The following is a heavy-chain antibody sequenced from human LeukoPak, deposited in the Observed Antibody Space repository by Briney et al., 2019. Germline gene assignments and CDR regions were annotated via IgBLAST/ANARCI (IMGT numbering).Heavy chain of an antibody. CDR3: ARDPRTPPYSSGWPGFDY. J-gene: IGHJ4*02. CDR2: TYYRSKWYN. CDR1: GDSVSSNSAS. V-gene: IGHV6-1*01. Sequence: SQTLSLTCAISGDSVSSNSASWNWIRQSPSRGLEWLGRTYYRSKWYNDYAVSVKSRITINPDTSKNQFSMQLTSVTPEDTAVYYCARDPRTPPYSSGWPGFDYWGQGTLVTVSS. D-gene: IGHD6-19*01.